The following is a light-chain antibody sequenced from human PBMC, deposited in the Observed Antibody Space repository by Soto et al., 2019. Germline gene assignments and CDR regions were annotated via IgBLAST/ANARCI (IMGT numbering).Light chain of an antibody. CDR2: EVS. Sequence: QSVLTQPASVSGSPGQSITISCTGTSSDVGSYNLVSWYQQHPGKAPKLMIYEVSKRPSGVSNRFSGSKSGNTASLTISGLQAEDEVDYYCCSYAGSSTFEVFGTGTKVTVL. CDR1: SSDVGSYNL. V-gene: IGLV2-23*02. CDR3: CSYAGSSTFEV. J-gene: IGLJ1*01.